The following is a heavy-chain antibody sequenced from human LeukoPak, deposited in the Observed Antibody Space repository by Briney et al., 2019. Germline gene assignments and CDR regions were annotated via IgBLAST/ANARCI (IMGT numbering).Heavy chain of an antibody. CDR2: IIPILGIA. Sequence: ASVKVSCKASGGTFSSYAISWVRQAPGQGLEWMGRIIPILGIANYAQKFQGRVTITADKSTSTAYMELSSLRSEDTAVCYCARVDCSSTSCYEGGLDYWGQGTLVTVSS. CDR3: ARVDCSSTSCYEGGLDY. CDR1: GGTFSSYA. J-gene: IGHJ4*02. D-gene: IGHD2-2*01. V-gene: IGHV1-69*04.